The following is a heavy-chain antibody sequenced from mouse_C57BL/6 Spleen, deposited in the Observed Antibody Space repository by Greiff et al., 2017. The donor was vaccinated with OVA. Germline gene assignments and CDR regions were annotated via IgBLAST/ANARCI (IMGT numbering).Heavy chain of an antibody. CDR1: GFTFSSYA. CDR2: ISSGGDYI. D-gene: IGHD2-3*01. J-gene: IGHJ4*01. V-gene: IGHV5-9-1*02. CDR3: TRDGGDGYLHYCAMDY. Sequence: EVKLVESGAGLVKPGGSLKLSCAASGFTFSSYAMSWVRQTPEKRLEWVAYISSGGDYIYYADTVKGRFPISRDNASNTLDLQMSSLKSEDTAMYYWTRDGGDGYLHYCAMDYWGQGTSVTVSS.